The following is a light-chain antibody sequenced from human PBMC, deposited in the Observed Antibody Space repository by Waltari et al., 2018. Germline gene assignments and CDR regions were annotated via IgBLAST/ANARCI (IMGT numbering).Light chain of an antibody. Sequence: DIQMTQSPSSLSASVGDRVTITCRASQRISSYLNWYQQKPGKAPKVLIYAAFSLHNGVPSRFSGSGSGTDFTLTISSLQAEDVAVYYCQQYYSIPYTFGQGTKLEIK. J-gene: IGKJ2*01. CDR1: QRISSY. CDR3: QQYYSIPYT. V-gene: IGKV1-39*01. CDR2: AAF.